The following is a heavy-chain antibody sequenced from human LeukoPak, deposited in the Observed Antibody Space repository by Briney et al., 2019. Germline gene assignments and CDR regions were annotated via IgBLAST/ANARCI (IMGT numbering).Heavy chain of an antibody. Sequence: KASETLSLTCTVSGGSISSSSYYWGWIRQPPGKGLEWIGSIYYSGSTYYNPSLKSRVTISIDMSKNQSSLKLSSVTAADTAVYYCARPLITAAALFDHWGQGILVTVSS. V-gene: IGHV4-39*07. CDR1: GGSISSSSYY. CDR3: ARPLITAAALFDH. D-gene: IGHD6-13*01. CDR2: IYYSGST. J-gene: IGHJ4*02.